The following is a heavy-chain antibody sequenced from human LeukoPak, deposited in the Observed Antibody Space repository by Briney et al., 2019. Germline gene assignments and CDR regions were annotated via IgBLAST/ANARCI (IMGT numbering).Heavy chain of an antibody. V-gene: IGHV3-21*01. CDR1: GFTFSTYS. CDR3: ASVVGKAFDI. J-gene: IGHJ3*02. Sequence: GGSLRLFCAASGFTFSTYSMNWVRQAPGKGLEWVSSISSGSTYIYYADSVKGRFTISRDNAKNSLYLQMNSLRAEDTAVYFCASVVGKAFDIWGQGTKVTVSS. CDR2: ISSGSTYI. D-gene: IGHD2-15*01.